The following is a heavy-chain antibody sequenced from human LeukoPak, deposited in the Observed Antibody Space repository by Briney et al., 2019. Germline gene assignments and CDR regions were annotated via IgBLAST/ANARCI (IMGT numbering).Heavy chain of an antibody. CDR3: AREDSSGWGSHYYYYYGMDV. J-gene: IGHJ6*02. CDR1: GFTFSSYG. D-gene: IGHD6-19*01. V-gene: IGHV3-30*03. Sequence: GGSLRLSCAASGFTFSSYGMHWVRQAPGKGLEWVAVISYDGSNKYYADSVKGRFTISRDNSKNTLYLQMNSPRAEDTAVYYCAREDSSGWGSHYYYYYGMDVWGQGTTVTVSS. CDR2: ISYDGSNK.